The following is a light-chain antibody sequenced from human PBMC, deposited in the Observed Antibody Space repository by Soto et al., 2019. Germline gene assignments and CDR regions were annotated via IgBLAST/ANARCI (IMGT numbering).Light chain of an antibody. Sequence: DFQMTQSPSTLSASVGDRVTITCRASQSISSWLAWYQQKPGKAPNLLIYKASTLGSGVPSRFSGGGSGTEFTLTISSLQPDDFATYYCQQHSSSSPYSFGQGTKLEIK. CDR2: KAS. CDR3: QQHSSSSPYS. CDR1: QSISSW. J-gene: IGKJ2*03. V-gene: IGKV1-5*03.